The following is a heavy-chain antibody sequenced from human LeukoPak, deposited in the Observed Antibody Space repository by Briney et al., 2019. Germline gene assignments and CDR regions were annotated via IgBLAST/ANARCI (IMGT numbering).Heavy chain of an antibody. V-gene: IGHV4-38-2*02. CDR2: FYDSGST. J-gene: IGHJ6*03. Sequence: PSETLSLTCSVSGYSISSGYYWGWIRPPPGKGLEWIGSFYDSGSTYYNPSLKSRVTISVDTSKNQFSLKLSSVTAADTAVYYCARFAGGRSGYFYYMDVWGKGATVTVSS. D-gene: IGHD3-3*01. CDR1: GYSISSGYY. CDR3: ARFAGGRSGYFYYMDV.